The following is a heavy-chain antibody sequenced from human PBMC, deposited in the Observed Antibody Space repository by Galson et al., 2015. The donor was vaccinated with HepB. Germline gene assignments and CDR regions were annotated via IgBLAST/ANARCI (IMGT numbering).Heavy chain of an antibody. V-gene: IGHV3-30-3*01. Sequence: SLRLSCAASGFTFSSYAMHWVRQAPGKGLEWVAVISYDGSNKYYADSVKGRFTISRDNSKDTLYLQMNSLRAEDTAVYYCARDQESGWYVYGDAFDIWGQGTMVTVSS. J-gene: IGHJ3*02. CDR2: ISYDGSNK. CDR1: GFTFSSYA. D-gene: IGHD6-19*01. CDR3: ARDQESGWYVYGDAFDI.